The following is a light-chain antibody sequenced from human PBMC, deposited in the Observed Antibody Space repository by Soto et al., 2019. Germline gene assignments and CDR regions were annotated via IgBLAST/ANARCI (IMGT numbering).Light chain of an antibody. CDR2: EVS. CDR3: SSYSSTSTPWV. J-gene: IGLJ3*02. CDR1: SSDVGTYNF. V-gene: IGLV2-14*01. Sequence: QPVLTQPASVSGSPGQSITISCTGTSSDVGTYNFVSWYQQHPGKAPKLMIYEVSSRPSGVSNRFSGSKSGNTASLTISGLQAEDEVDYYCSSYSSTSTPWVFGGGTKLTVL.